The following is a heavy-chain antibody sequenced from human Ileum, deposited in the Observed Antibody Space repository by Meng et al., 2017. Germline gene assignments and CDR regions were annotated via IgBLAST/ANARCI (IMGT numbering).Heavy chain of an antibody. V-gene: IGHV4-4*02. CDR3: AREWSGSYRHFDY. CDR1: GGPINNSDW. D-gene: IGHD1-26*01. Sequence: HVHVRVRDPSLPHPSGLCPLSCVSRGGPINNSDWWSWVRQPPGKGLEWIGEIHHSGSTNYNPYLKSRVTISVDKSKNQFSLKLNSVTAADTAVYYCAREWSGSYRHFDYWGQGTLVTVSS. J-gene: IGHJ4*02. CDR2: IHHSGST.